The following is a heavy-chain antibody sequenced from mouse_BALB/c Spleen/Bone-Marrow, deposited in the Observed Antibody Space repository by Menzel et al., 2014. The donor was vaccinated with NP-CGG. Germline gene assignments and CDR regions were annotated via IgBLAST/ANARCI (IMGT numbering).Heavy chain of an antibody. J-gene: IGHJ4*01. CDR3: AKNGGNYRAMDY. V-gene: IGHV2-5-1*01. CDR2: IWRGGST. Sequence: VQLQQSGPSLVQPSQSLSITCTVSGFSLXSYGLHWVRQSPGKGLEWLGVIWRGGSTDYNAAFMSRLSITKDNSKSQVFFKMNSLQADDAAIYYCAKNGGNYRAMDYWGQGTSVTVSS. CDR1: GFSLXSYG. D-gene: IGHD2-1*01.